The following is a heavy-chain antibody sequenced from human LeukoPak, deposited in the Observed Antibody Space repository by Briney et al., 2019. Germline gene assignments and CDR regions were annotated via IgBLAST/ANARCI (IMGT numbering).Heavy chain of an antibody. V-gene: IGHV1-3*04. CDR3: ARYFGSGSYLDY. J-gene: IGHJ4*02. CDR1: GYTFTKFA. D-gene: IGHD3-10*01. Sequence: ASVKVSCKTSGYTFTKFAIHWVRQAPGQRLEWMGWINTGNGQTKYSENSEGRVTMTRDTSTSTIYVEVRSLTSEDTGLYYCARYFGSGSYLDYWGQGTLLTVSS. CDR2: INTGNGQT.